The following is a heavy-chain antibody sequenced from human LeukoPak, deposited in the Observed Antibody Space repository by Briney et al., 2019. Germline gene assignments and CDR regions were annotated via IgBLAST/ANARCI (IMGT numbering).Heavy chain of an antibody. D-gene: IGHD6-25*01. CDR2: INAYNGDT. CDR1: GFTLTSYG. CDR3: ARDGSGHWFDP. J-gene: IGHJ5*02. Sequence: GASVKVSFRASGFTLTSYGFSWVRQAPGQGLEWMGWINAYNGDTNHAQRFQGRVTMTTDTSTTTAYMELGSLRSDDTAVYYCARDGSGHWFDPWGQGTLVTVSS. V-gene: IGHV1-18*04.